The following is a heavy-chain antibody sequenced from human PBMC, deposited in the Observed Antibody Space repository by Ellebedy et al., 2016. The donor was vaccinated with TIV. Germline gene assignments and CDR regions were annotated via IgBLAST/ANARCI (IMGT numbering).Heavy chain of an antibody. Sequence: PGGSLRLSCAASGFTFSVTWMSWARQAPGKGLEWVARIKYDGADKDYVDSVKGRFTISRDNAKNSLYLQMNSLRDEDTAVYYCARGGGERLRYAFDIWGHGTLVTVSS. CDR3: ARGGGERLRYAFDI. J-gene: IGHJ3*02. CDR1: GFTFSVTW. CDR2: IKYDGADK. D-gene: IGHD1-26*01. V-gene: IGHV3-7*01.